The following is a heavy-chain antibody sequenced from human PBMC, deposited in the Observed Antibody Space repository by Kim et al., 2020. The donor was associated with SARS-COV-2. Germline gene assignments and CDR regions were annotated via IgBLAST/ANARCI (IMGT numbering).Heavy chain of an antibody. V-gene: IGHV3-23*01. J-gene: IGHJ4*02. D-gene: IGHD1-1*01. CDR3: ARQWMERKAYFDY. CDR2: ISGSGGYT. CDR1: RFTFSSYA. Sequence: GGSLRLSCTASRFTFSSYAMSWVRQAPGKGLEWVSGISGSGGYTDYADSVKGRFTISRDNSKNTLYLQMNSLRAEDTAVYYCARQWMERKAYFDYWGQG.